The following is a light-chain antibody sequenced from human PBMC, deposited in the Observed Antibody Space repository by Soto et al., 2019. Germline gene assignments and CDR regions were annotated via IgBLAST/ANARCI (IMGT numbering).Light chain of an antibody. Sequence: DIQMTQSPSSLSASVGDRVTITCRASQTILRYLNWYQQKPGRAPNLLIYAASNLQSGVPSRFSGSGSGTEFTLTISSLQPEDFETYYCQQSYSTLFSFGPGTKVEIK. J-gene: IGKJ3*01. CDR1: QTILRY. V-gene: IGKV1-39*01. CDR3: QQSYSTLFS. CDR2: AAS.